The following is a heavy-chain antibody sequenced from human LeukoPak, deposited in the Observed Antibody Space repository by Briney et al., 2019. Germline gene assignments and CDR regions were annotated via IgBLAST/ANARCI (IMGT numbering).Heavy chain of an antibody. Sequence: AGGSLRLSCAASGFTLSSYWMNWVRQAPGKGLEWVAHIKHDGSEKYYVDSMKGRFTISRDNAKKSLYLQRNSLRAEDTAVYYWARGGERYYGSVSHDYWGQGTLVTVSS. D-gene: IGHD3-10*01. CDR1: GFTLSSYW. CDR3: ARGGERYYGSVSHDY. J-gene: IGHJ4*02. V-gene: IGHV3-7*01. CDR2: IKHDGSEK.